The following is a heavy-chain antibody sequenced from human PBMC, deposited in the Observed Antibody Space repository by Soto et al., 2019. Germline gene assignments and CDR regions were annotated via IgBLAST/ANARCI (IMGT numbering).Heavy chain of an antibody. CDR2: IFSGGST. CDR3: ARYLRRGPKKYYYGMDV. Sequence: GGSLTLSCAASGFTVSSNYMSWVRQPPGKGLEWVSVIFSGGSTYYADSVKGRFTISRDNSKNTLYLQMNTLRAEDTAVYYCARYLRRGPKKYYYGMDVWGQGTTVTVSS. V-gene: IGHV3-53*01. D-gene: IGHD3-10*01. J-gene: IGHJ6*02. CDR1: GFTVSSNY.